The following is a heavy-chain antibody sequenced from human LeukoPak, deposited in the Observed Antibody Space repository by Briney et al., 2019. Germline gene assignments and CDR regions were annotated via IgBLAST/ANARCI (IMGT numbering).Heavy chain of an antibody. CDR1: GFTLSSYA. J-gene: IGHJ3*02. V-gene: IGHV3-23*01. D-gene: IGHD2-15*01. CDR2: ISGSGGST. CDR3: GKPPRGLCSGGSCYSSHAFNI. Sequence: SGGSLRLSCAASGFTLSSYAMSSVRQAPGKGLEWVSAISGSGGSTYYADSVKGRFTISRDNSKNTMYLQMNSLRAEDTGVYSCGKPPRGLCSGGSCYSSHAFNIWGQGTMVTVSS.